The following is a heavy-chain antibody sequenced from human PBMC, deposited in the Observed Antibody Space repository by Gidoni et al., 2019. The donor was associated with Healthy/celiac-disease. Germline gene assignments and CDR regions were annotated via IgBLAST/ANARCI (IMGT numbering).Heavy chain of an antibody. D-gene: IGHD1-26*01. V-gene: IGHV4-61*02. Sequence: TRPVSGGSISSGSYYWSWIRPPAGKGLEWIGRIYTSWSTHYNPSLKSRVTISVDTSKNQFSLKLSPVTAADTAVYYCARDHDRRREYYYYGMDVWGQGTTVTVSS. CDR3: ARDHDRRREYYYYGMDV. J-gene: IGHJ6*02. CDR2: IYTSWST. CDR1: GGSISSGSYY.